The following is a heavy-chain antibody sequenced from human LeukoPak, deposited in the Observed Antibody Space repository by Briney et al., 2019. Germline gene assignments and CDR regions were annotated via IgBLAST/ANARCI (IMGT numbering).Heavy chain of an antibody. Sequence: SETLSLTCAVYGGSFSGYYWSWTRQPPGKGLEWIGEINHSGSTNYNPSLKSRVTISVDTSKNQFSLKLSSVTAADTAVYYCARGDSVVVPAAERYFDYWGQGTLVTVSS. CDR1: GGSFSGYY. D-gene: IGHD2-2*01. CDR2: INHSGST. CDR3: ARGDSVVVPAAERYFDY. J-gene: IGHJ4*02. V-gene: IGHV4-34*01.